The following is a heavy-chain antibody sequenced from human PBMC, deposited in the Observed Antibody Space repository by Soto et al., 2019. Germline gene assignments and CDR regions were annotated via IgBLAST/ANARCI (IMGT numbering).Heavy chain of an antibody. D-gene: IGHD6-13*01. CDR1: GGSISSSTHY. CDR3: VSRDRISSSWYWFDP. Sequence: SETLSLTCTVSGGSISSSTHYWGWIRQPPGRGLQWIGSMYFTGSTYYNPSLRSRLTLSLDTSKNHFSLRLTSVTAADTAVYYCVSRDRISSSWYWFDPWGLGTLVTVSS. V-gene: IGHV4-39*02. CDR2: MYFTGST. J-gene: IGHJ5*02.